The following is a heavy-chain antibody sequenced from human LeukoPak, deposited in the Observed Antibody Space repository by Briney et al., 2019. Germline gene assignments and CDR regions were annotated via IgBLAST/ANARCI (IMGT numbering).Heavy chain of an antibody. J-gene: IGHJ3*02. CDR2: IYYSGST. V-gene: IGHV4-30-4*01. D-gene: IGHD4-23*01. Sequence: PSETLSLTCTVSGGSISSGDYYWSWIRQPPGKGLEWIGYIYYSGSTYYNPSFKSRVIISVDTSKNQFSLKLSSVTAAETAVYYCARGFYGGSRREIFDIWGQGTMVTVSS. CDR1: GGSISSGDYY. CDR3: ARGFYGGSRREIFDI.